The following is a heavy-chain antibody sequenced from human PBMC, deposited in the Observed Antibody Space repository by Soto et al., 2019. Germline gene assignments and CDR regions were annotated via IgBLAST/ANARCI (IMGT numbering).Heavy chain of an antibody. D-gene: IGHD3-3*01. J-gene: IGHJ6*03. CDR2: INHSGST. V-gene: IGHV4-34*01. CDR1: GGSFSGYY. Sequence: SETLSLTCAVYGGSFSGYYWSWIRQPPGKGLEWIGEINHSGSTNYNPSLKSRVTISVDTSKNQFSLKLSSVTAADTAVYYCARGFYPRRPYDFWSGYYYYYYYMDVWGKGTTVTVSS. CDR3: ARGFYPRRPYDFWSGYYYYYYYMDV.